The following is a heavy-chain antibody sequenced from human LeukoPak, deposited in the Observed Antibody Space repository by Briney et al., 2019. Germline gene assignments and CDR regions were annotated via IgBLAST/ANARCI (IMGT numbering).Heavy chain of an antibody. V-gene: IGHV3-21*01. J-gene: IGHJ4*02. Sequence: GGSQRLSCEASGFTFSSYSMKWVRQAPGKGLEWVSSISSSSSYIYYADSVKGRFTISRDNAMNSLYLQMNSLRAEDTAVYYCAREWYSGNSVKFRWGQGTLVTVSS. CDR1: GFTFSSYS. D-gene: IGHD4-23*01. CDR2: ISSSSSYI. CDR3: AREWYSGNSVKFR.